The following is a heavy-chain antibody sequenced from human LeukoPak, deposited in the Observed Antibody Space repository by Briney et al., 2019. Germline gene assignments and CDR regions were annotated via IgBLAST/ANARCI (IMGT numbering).Heavy chain of an antibody. J-gene: IGHJ5*02. Sequence: ASVKVSCKASGYTFTSYDINWVRQATGQGLEWMGWMNPNSGNTGYAQKFQGRVTITRNTSISTAYMELSSLRSEDTAVYYCARGPTRALPRYVWGSYRSRNWFDPWGQGTLVTVSS. CDR2: MNPNSGNT. CDR1: GYTFTSYD. D-gene: IGHD3-16*02. CDR3: ARGPTRALPRYVWGSYRSRNWFDP. V-gene: IGHV1-8*03.